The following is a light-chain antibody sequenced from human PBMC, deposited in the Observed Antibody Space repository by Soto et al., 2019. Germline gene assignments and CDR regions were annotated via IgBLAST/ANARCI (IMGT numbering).Light chain of an antibody. CDR3: QQFDTSPLT. V-gene: IGKV3-20*01. CDR2: GAS. J-gene: IGKJ3*01. CDR1: QSVASSF. Sequence: EIVLTQSPGTLSLSPGERATLSCRASQSVASSFLAWYQQKPGQAPRLLIYGASSRATGIPDRFSGSGSGTDFTLTITRLQPEDFAVYYCQQFDTSPLTFGPGTTVDV.